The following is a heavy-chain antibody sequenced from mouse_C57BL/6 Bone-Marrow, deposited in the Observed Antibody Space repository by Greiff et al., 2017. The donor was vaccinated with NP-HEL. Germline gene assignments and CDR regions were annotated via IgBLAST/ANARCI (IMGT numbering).Heavy chain of an antibody. CDR2: IYPGNSDT. CDR3: TIPSIYYGNYYFDY. D-gene: IGHD2-1*01. Sequence: VQLKQSGTVLARPGASVKMSCKTSGYTFTSYWMHWVKQRPGQGLEWIGAIYPGNSDTSYNQKFKGKAKLTAVTSASTAYMELSSLTNEDSAVYYCTIPSIYYGNYYFDYWGQGTTLTVSS. CDR1: GYTFTSYW. V-gene: IGHV1-5*01. J-gene: IGHJ2*01.